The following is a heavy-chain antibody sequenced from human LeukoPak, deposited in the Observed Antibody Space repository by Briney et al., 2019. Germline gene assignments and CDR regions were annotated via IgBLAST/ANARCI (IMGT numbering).Heavy chain of an antibody. CDR3: ARAWDTAAPYYFDY. J-gene: IGHJ4*02. CDR1: GFTFSSYG. Sequence: GGSLRLSCAASGFTFSSYGMHWVRQAPGKGLEWVAVIWYDGSSKYYADSVKGRFTISRDNSKNTLYLQMNSLRAEDTAVYYCARAWDTAAPYYFDYWGQGTLVTVSS. D-gene: IGHD6-6*01. CDR2: IWYDGSSK. V-gene: IGHV3-33*01.